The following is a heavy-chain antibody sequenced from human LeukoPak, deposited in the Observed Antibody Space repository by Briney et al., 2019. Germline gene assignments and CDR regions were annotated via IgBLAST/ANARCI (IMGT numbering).Heavy chain of an antibody. Sequence: SETLSLTCTVSGYSISSGYYWGWIRQPAGKGLEWIGRIYTSGSTNYNPSLKSRVTISVDTSKNQFSLKLSSVTAADTAVYYCARTNYDYVWGSYAANWFDPWGQGTLVTVSS. J-gene: IGHJ5*02. CDR3: ARTNYDYVWGSYAANWFDP. V-gene: IGHV4-61*02. D-gene: IGHD3-16*01. CDR1: GYSISSGYY. CDR2: IYTSGST.